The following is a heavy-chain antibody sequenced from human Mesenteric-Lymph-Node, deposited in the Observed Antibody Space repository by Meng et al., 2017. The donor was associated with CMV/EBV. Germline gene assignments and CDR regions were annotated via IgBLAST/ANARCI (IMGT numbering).Heavy chain of an antibody. CDR1: GFDFSNYL. J-gene: IGHJ3*02. D-gene: IGHD1-7*01. CDR2: VSNNGSYK. V-gene: IGHV3-30*03. CDR3: ARDKTGTPLDAFDI. Sequence: GGSLRLSCAASGFDFSNYLMHWIRQAPGKGLEWVAVVSNNGSYKYYAEPVKGRFTISRDNSDNTVYLQMNGLRGDDTALYYCARDKTGTPLDAFDIWGQGTMVTV.